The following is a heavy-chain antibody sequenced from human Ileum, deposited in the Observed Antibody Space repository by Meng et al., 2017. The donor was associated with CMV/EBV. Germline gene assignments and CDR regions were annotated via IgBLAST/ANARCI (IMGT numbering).Heavy chain of an antibody. CDR3: ARGHYDSF. D-gene: IGHD3-22*01. Sequence: VQLVGSGGGWVQPGGSLRLSCAASGFTFSNYAMNWVRQAPGKGLEWVSTITASGATTYYADFVKGRFTISRDNAKNLLFLQMNSLRVEDTALYYCARGHYDSFWGRGTLVTVSS. J-gene: IGHJ4*02. CDR1: GFTFSNYA. V-gene: IGHV3-23*04. CDR2: ITASGATT.